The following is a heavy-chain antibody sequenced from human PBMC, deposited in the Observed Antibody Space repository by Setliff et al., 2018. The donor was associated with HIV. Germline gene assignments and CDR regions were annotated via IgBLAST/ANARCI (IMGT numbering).Heavy chain of an antibody. J-gene: IGHJ5*02. CDR2: IYYSGNT. V-gene: IGHV4-39*01. CDR1: VDSIFTSTHY. D-gene: IGHD5-12*01. Sequence: LFPTCSVSVDSIFTSTHYWVRIRQPPGKRLEWIVSIYYSGNTYYNPSLKSRVTISVDTSKNQFFLNLSSVTATESAVEYCARLGRPYSGQGWFDPWGQGTLVTVSS. CDR3: ARLGRPYSGQGWFDP.